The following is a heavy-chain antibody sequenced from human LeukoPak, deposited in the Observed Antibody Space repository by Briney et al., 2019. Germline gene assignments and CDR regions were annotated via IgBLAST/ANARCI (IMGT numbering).Heavy chain of an antibody. CDR2: IYAGGSI. J-gene: IGHJ4*02. D-gene: IGHD1-26*01. CDR1: GLTVISNH. Sequence: PGGSLRLSCAASGLTVISNHMGWVRQAPGKGLEWVSVIYAGGSIYYADSVKGRLTISRGNSKNTLSLQMNSLRVEDTAVYYCARGRSGAWDYWGQGTLVTVSS. CDR3: ARGRSGAWDY. V-gene: IGHV3-66*01.